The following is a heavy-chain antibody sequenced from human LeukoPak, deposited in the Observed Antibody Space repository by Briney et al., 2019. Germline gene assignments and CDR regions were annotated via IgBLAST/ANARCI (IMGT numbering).Heavy chain of an antibody. CDR1: GFIFSDYY. CDR2: ISSSGSTK. CDR3: AGASYGSGSPNY. J-gene: IGHJ4*02. V-gene: IGHV3-11*01. Sequence: GGSLRLSCAASGFIFSDYYMNWIRQAPGKGLEWVSYISSSGSTKYYADSVKGRVTISRDNTKNSLYLQMNSLRVEDTAVYYCAGASYGSGSPNYWGQGTLVTVSS. D-gene: IGHD3-10*01.